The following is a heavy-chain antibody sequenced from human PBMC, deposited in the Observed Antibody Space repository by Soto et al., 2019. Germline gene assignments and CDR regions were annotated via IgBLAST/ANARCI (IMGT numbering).Heavy chain of an antibody. Sequence: QVQLVESGGGVVQPGRSLRLSCAVSGFTFRSYGMHWVRQAPGKGLEWVAVIWHDGKKKYYADSVKGRFTISRDNSKNTLSLQMDSLRAADTAVYYCARDPGTYYPIDYWGQGTLVTFSS. J-gene: IGHJ4*02. D-gene: IGHD3-22*01. CDR2: IWHDGKKK. V-gene: IGHV3-33*01. CDR3: ARDPGTYYPIDY. CDR1: GFTFRSYG.